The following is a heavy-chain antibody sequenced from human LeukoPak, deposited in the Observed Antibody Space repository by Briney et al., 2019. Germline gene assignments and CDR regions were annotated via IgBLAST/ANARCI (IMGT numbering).Heavy chain of an antibody. Sequence: SVKVSCKASGGSFSSYAISWVRQAPGQGLEWMGGILPIVNTADYAQKFQGRVTITADESTSTAYMDLSSLRSEDTAVYYCARLTIGDYGDRESGFDYWGQGTLVTVSS. CDR3: ARLTIGDYGDRESGFDY. D-gene: IGHD4-17*01. CDR2: ILPIVNTA. J-gene: IGHJ4*02. V-gene: IGHV1-69*13. CDR1: GGSFSSYA.